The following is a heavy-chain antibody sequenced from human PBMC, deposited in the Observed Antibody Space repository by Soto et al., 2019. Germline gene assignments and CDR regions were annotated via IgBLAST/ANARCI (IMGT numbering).Heavy chain of an antibody. CDR3: ARDHGGSTWFVGVYYFSGMDV. CDR1: AFTFSDYT. J-gene: IGHJ6*02. CDR2: ISSSGGAI. V-gene: IGHV3-48*02. Sequence: GGSLRLSCAASAFTFSDYTMTWVRQAPGRGLEFVSHISSSGGAIFYAESVKGRFTVSRDNAKNSLYLQMNSLRDEDTAVYFCARDHGGSTWFVGVYYFSGMDVWGQGTAVTVSS. D-gene: IGHD6-13*01.